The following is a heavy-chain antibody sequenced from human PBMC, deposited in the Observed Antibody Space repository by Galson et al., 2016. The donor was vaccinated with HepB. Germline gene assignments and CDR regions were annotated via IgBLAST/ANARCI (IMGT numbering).Heavy chain of an antibody. Sequence: ALRLSCAASGFTLSSYVMSRVRLAPAKGREWVSTISDSGGSTQYADSVKGRFTISRDNSKNTLYLQMNSLRAEDTAVYYCANGGRYPLRYFDYWGQGTLVTVSS. CDR1: GFTLSSYV. V-gene: IGHV3-23*01. CDR2: ISDSGGST. CDR3: ANGGRYPLRYFDY. D-gene: IGHD1-26*01. J-gene: IGHJ4*02.